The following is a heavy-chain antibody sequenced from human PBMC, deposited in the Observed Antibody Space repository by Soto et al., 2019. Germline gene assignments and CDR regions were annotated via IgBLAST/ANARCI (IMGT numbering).Heavy chain of an antibody. CDR1: GASMSSGGNY. CDR2: LYHSGST. CDR3: ARARDRFGGHFDY. V-gene: IGHV4-31*03. Sequence: QVQLQESGPGLVKPSQTLSLTCSVSGASMSSGGNYWSWIRPHPVKGLEWIGQLYHSGSTYSNPSRKRRVTIAVDSSKSQFSVTLTSVTAADTAVYSCARARDRFGGHFDYWGRGILVTVSS. D-gene: IGHD2-15*01. J-gene: IGHJ4*02.